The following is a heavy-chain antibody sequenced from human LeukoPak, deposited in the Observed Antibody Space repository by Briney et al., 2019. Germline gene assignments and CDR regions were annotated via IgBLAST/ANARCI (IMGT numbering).Heavy chain of an antibody. CDR1: GFIFSSYS. D-gene: IGHD3-10*02. V-gene: IGHV3-48*04. Sequence: EPGRSLRLSCAASGFIFSSYSMHWVRQAPGKGLEWVSYISSSGSTIYYADSVKGRFTISRDNAKNSLYLQMNSLRAEDTAVYYCAELGITMIGGVWGKGTTVTISS. J-gene: IGHJ6*04. CDR2: ISSSGSTI. CDR3: AELGITMIGGV.